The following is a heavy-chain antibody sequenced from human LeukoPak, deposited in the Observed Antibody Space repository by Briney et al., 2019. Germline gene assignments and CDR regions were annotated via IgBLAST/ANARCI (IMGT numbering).Heavy chain of an antibody. Sequence: SETLSLTCTVSRGSISSGGYYWSWIRQHPGKGLEWIGYIYYSGSTYYNPSLKSRVTISVDTSKNQFSLKLSSVTAADTAVYYCARDIKHEGYCSGGSCYSLWFDPWGQGTLVTVSS. CDR1: RGSISSGGYY. CDR2: IYYSGST. D-gene: IGHD2-15*01. J-gene: IGHJ5*02. V-gene: IGHV4-31*03. CDR3: ARDIKHEGYCSGGSCYSLWFDP.